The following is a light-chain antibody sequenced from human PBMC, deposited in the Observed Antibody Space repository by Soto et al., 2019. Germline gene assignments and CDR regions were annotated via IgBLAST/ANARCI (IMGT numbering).Light chain of an antibody. CDR2: VEGGGTY. CDR3: QAWDTNTRV. CDR1: SGHSKYI. Sequence: QLVLTQSSSASASLGSSVKLTCTLSSGHSKYIIAWHQQQPGKAPRYLMNVEGGGTYNKGSGVLDRFSGSSSGADRYLIISNLQFEDEADYYCQAWDTNTRVFGTGTKVTVL. J-gene: IGLJ1*01. V-gene: IGLV4-60*02.